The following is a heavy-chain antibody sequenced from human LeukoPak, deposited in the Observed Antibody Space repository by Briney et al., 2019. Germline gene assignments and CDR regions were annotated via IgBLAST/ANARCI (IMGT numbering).Heavy chain of an antibody. V-gene: IGHV3-48*04. D-gene: IGHD5-18*01. CDR3: ARSVDTAMVYYFDY. J-gene: IGHJ4*02. CDR2: ISSSGSTI. CDR1: GFTFSSYG. Sequence: AGGSLRLSCAASGFTFSSYGMHWVRQAPGKGLEWVSYISSSGSTIYYADSVKGRFTISRDNAKNSLYLQMNSLRAEDTAVYYCARSVDTAMVYYFDYWGQGTLVTVSS.